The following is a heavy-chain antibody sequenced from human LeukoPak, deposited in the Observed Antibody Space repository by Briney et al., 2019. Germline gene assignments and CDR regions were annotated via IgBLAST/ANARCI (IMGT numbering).Heavy chain of an antibody. D-gene: IGHD3-3*01. V-gene: IGHV3-48*03. J-gene: IGHJ4*02. CDR3: VPDLFGVVYDFDY. Sequence: PGGSLRLSCAASGFTFSSYEMNWVRQAPGKGLEWVSYISSSGSTIYYADSVKGRFTISRDNAKNSLYLQMNSLRAEDTAVYYCVPDLFGVVYDFDYWGQGTLVTVSS. CDR1: GFTFSSYE. CDR2: ISSSGSTI.